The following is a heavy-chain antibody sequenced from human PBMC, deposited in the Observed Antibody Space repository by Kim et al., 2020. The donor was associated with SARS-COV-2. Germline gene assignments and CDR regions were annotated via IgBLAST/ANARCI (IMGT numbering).Heavy chain of an antibody. D-gene: IGHD6-13*01. CDR3: ARDNLGAAAALLGV. V-gene: IGHV3-21*01. CDR1: GFTFSSYS. Sequence: GGSLRLSCAASGFTFSSYSMNWVRQAPGKGLVWVSSISSSSSYIYYADSVKGRFTISRDNAKNSLYLQMNSLRAEDTAVYYCARDNLGAAAALLGVWGQGTLVTVSS. CDR2: ISSSSSYI. J-gene: IGHJ4*02.